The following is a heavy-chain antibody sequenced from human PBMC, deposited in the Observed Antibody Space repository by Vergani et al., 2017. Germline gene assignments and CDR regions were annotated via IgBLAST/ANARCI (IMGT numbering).Heavy chain of an antibody. CDR1: GFTFNRYG. Sequence: QVQLVQSGGGVVQPGGSLRLSCVASGFTFNRYGMQWVRQAPGKGLEWVAYVLFDGSNEYYADSVKGRFIVSRDNSNDALYLQMHSLRTDDTAVYYCARDLAYCHEGSCALWGEGSVVTVSS. CDR2: VLFDGSNE. CDR3: ARDLAYCHEGSCAL. D-gene: IGHD2-15*01. V-gene: IGHV3-30*02. J-gene: IGHJ4*02.